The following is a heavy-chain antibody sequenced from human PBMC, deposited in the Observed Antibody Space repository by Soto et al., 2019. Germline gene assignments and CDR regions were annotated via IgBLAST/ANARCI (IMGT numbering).Heavy chain of an antibody. Sequence: QVQLVQSGAEVKKPGASVKVSCKASGYTFTSYDINWVRQATGQGLEWMEWMNPNSVNTGYAHKFQGRVTMTRNTSISTAYMELRNLRSEDTAVYYCEREKTSYGMDVWGQGTTVTVSS. CDR3: EREKTSYGMDV. CDR1: GYTFTSYD. V-gene: IGHV1-8*01. CDR2: MNPNSVNT. J-gene: IGHJ6*02.